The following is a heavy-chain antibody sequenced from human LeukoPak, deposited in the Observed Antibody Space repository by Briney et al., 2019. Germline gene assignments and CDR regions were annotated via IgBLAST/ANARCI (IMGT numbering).Heavy chain of an antibody. CDR3: ARGGYCSGGSCYPDY. J-gene: IGHJ4*02. Sequence: SETLSLTCTVSGGSISSYYWSWIRQPPGKGVEWIGYIYYSGSTNYNPSLKSRVTISVDTSKNQFSLKLSSVTAADTAVYYCARGGYCSGGSCYPDYWGQGTLVTASS. V-gene: IGHV4-59*01. CDR1: GGSISSYY. CDR2: IYYSGST. D-gene: IGHD2-15*01.